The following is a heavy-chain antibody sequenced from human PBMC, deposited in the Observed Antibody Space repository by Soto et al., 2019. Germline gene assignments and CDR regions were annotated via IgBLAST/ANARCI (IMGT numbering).Heavy chain of an antibody. CDR1: GFSFSSYA. Sequence: LRLSCAASGFSFSSYAIHWVRQAPGKGLEWVAVISYDGSDMYYGDSVKGRFTISRDNSNNTLYLQMNSLRPDDTALYYCAKDPRGIVGAGAWLDSWGQGTLVTVSS. CDR2: ISYDGSDM. CDR3: AKDPRGIVGAGAWLDS. D-gene: IGHD1-26*01. V-gene: IGHV3-30*18. J-gene: IGHJ4*02.